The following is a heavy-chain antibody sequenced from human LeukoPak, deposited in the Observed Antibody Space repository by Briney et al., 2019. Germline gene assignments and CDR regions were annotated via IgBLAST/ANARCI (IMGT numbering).Heavy chain of an antibody. Sequence: PSETLSLTCTVSGGSISSSRYYWGWIRQPPGKGLEWIGSIYYSGSTYYNPSLKSRVTISVDTSKNQFSLKLSSVTAADTAVYFCARGGVAVTGTQKTNWFDPWGQGTLVTVSS. CDR3: ARGGVAVTGTQKTNWFDP. J-gene: IGHJ5*02. CDR1: GGSISSSRYY. CDR2: IYYSGST. D-gene: IGHD6-19*01. V-gene: IGHV4-39*07.